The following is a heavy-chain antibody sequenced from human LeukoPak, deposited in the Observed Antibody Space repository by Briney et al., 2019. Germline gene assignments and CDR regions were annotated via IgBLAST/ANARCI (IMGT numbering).Heavy chain of an antibody. J-gene: IGHJ3*02. Sequence: GGSLRLSCAASGFTFNSYWMSWVRQAPGKGREWVANIKQDGSEKYYVDSVKGRFTISRDNAKNSLYLQMNSLRAEDTAVYYCASPSIVTRHGFDIWGQGTMVTVSS. CDR3: ASPSIVTRHGFDI. CDR1: GFTFNSYW. CDR2: IKQDGSEK. V-gene: IGHV3-7*01. D-gene: IGHD3-22*01.